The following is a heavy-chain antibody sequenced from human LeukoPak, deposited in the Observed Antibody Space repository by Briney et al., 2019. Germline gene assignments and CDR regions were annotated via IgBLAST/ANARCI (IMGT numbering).Heavy chain of an antibody. CDR2: VSYSGTT. CDR3: ATGGRDGPVDF. D-gene: IGHD5-24*01. Sequence: PSETLSLTCIVSVASVRSQYWNWIRQPPGKRLEWIGFVSYSGTTNYNPSLNGRVTISIDTSKNRVSLRLTSVTAADTAYYRCATGGRDGPVDFGGQGTLVTVSS. J-gene: IGHJ4*02. CDR1: VASVRSQY. V-gene: IGHV4-59*02.